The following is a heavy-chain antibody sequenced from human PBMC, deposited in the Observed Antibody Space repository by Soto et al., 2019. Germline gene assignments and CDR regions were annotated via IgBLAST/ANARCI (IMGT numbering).Heavy chain of an antibody. CDR2: IKSKTDGGTT. J-gene: IGHJ4*02. Sequence: GGSLRLSCAASGFTFSNAWMNWVSQAPGKGLEWVGRIKSKTDGGTTDYAAPVKGRFTISRDDSKNTLYLQMIVLRAEDTAVYYCARGAFYDSSGSRKDYWGQGTLVTVSS. CDR1: GFTFSNAW. CDR3: ARGAFYDSSGSRKDY. D-gene: IGHD3-22*01. V-gene: IGHV3-15*07.